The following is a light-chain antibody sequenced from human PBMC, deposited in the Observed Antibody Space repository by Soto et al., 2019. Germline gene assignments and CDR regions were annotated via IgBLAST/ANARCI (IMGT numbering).Light chain of an antibody. CDR3: NSYASSGTLV. V-gene: IGLV2-14*01. J-gene: IGLJ1*01. CDR1: SSDFGDDNY. Sequence: QSALTQPASVSGSPGQSITVSCTGSSSDFGDDNYVSWYQQHPGKAPKLMIYEVSNRPSGVSNRFSGSKSGNTASLTISGLQAEDEADYYCNSYASSGTLVFGTGTKLTVL. CDR2: EVS.